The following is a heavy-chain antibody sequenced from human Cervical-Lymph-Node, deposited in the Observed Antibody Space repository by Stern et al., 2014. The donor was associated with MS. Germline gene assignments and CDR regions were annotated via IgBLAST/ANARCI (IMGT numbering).Heavy chain of an antibody. CDR2: LNPNRGGP. Sequence: QVQLVQSGAEVKKPGASVKVSCKASGYTFTGYYMHWVRQAPGQGLEWMGRLNPNRGGPNYAQKFQGRVTMTRDTSISTAYMERSRLRSDDTAVYYCARSNYCSGGSCYYYYGMDVWGQGTTVTVSS. CDR1: GYTFTGYY. CDR3: ARSNYCSGGSCYYYYGMDV. V-gene: IGHV1-2*06. J-gene: IGHJ6*02. D-gene: IGHD2-15*01.